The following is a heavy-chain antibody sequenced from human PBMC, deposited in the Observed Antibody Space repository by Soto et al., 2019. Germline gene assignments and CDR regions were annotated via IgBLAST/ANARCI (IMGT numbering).Heavy chain of an antibody. D-gene: IGHD4-17*01. CDR3: ARSLTTLTTLLDY. CDR1: GYTLTDNY. J-gene: IGHJ4*02. Sequence: QVQLVQSGAEVKRPGASVKVSCKASGYTLTDNYMHWVREAPVQGLEWMGWINPNGGTNYAQKLQGRVTMTRDTSISKAYMELSRLRSDDTDVYYCARSLTTLTTLLDYWGQGTLVTVYS. V-gene: IGHV1-2*02. CDR2: INPNGGT.